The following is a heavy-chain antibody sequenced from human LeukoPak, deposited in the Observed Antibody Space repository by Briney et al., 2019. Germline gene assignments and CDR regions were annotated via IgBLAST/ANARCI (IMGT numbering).Heavy chain of an antibody. CDR1: GYIFNSYW. D-gene: IGHD3-22*01. CDR2: IYPGDSDT. Sequence: GESLKISCKGSGYIFNSYWIAWVRQLPGKGLEWLGIIYPGDSDTRYSPAFKGQVTISADKSISSAYLQWSSLKPSDTAMYFCATETYYSHSSGYGDAFDIWGQGTMVTVSS. J-gene: IGHJ3*02. V-gene: IGHV5-51*01. CDR3: ATETYYSHSSGYGDAFDI.